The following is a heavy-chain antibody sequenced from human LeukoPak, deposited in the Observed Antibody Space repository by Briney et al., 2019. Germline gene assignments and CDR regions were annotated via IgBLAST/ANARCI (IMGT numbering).Heavy chain of an antibody. D-gene: IGHD6-13*01. CDR3: ARAGGGGIAAAGTPVY. J-gene: IGHJ4*02. CDR1: GGSISSGDYY. CDR2: IYYSGST. Sequence: SETLSLTCTVSGGSISSGDYYWSWIRQPPGKGLEWIGYIYYSGSTYYNPSLKSRVTISVDTSKNQFSLKLSSVTAADTAVYYCARAGGGGIAAAGTPVYWGQGTLVTVSS. V-gene: IGHV4-30-4*01.